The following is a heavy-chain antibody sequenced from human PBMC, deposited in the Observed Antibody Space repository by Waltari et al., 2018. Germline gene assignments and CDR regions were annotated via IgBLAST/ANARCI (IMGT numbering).Heavy chain of an antibody. CDR2: ISWKSGSI. CDR3: AKAGYYDFWSGYYDY. CDR1: GFTFDDYA. Sequence: EVQLVESGGGLVQPGRSLRLSCAASGFTFDDYAMHWVRQAPGKGLEWVSGISWKSGSIGYADSVKGRFTISRDNAKNSLYLQMNSLRAEDTALYYCAKAGYYDFWSGYYDYWGQGTLVTVSS. D-gene: IGHD3-3*01. J-gene: IGHJ4*02. V-gene: IGHV3-9*01.